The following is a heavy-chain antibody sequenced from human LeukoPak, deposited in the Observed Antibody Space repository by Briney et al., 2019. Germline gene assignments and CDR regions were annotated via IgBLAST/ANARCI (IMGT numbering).Heavy chain of an antibody. J-gene: IGHJ4*02. CDR2: IHHSGST. CDR3: AREPSGTLDY. CDR1: GYSISGGYY. D-gene: IGHD1-26*01. Sequence: SETLSLTCTVSGYSISGGYYWGWIRQPPWKGLEWIGSIHHSGSTYYNPSLKSRVTISVDTSKNQFSLKLSSVTAADTAVYYCAREPSGTLDYWGQGTLVTVSS. V-gene: IGHV4-38-2*02.